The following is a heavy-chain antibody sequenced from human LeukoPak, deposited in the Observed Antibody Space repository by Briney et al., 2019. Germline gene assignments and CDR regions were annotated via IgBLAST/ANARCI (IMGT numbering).Heavy chain of an antibody. J-gene: IGHJ4*02. V-gene: IGHV3-21*05. Sequence: GGSLRLSCAASGFTFSSYSMNWVRQAPGKGLEWVSYNSRRSNFIEYAESVKGRFTISRDNAKNSLYLQMNSLRAEDTAVYYCARVLGVPTVWDFWGQGALVTVSS. CDR3: ARVLGVPTVWDF. CDR2: NSRRSNFI. D-gene: IGHD4-11*01. CDR1: GFTFSSYS.